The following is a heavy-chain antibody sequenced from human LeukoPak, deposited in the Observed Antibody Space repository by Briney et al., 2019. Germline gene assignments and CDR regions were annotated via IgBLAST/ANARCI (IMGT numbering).Heavy chain of an antibody. D-gene: IGHD3-10*02. CDR3: AELAITMIGGV. CDR2: ISSSGSTI. Sequence: GGSLRLSCAASGFTFSSYEVNWVRQAPGKGLEWVSYISSSGSTIYYADSVEGRFTISRDNAKNSLYLQMNSLRAEDTAVYYCAELAITMIGGVWGKGTTVTISS. J-gene: IGHJ6*04. CDR1: GFTFSSYE. V-gene: IGHV3-48*03.